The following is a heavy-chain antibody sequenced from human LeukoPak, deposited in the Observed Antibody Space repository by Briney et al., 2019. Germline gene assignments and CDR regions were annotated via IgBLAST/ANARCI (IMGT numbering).Heavy chain of an antibody. D-gene: IGHD1-26*01. J-gene: IGHJ4*02. V-gene: IGHV3-48*02. CDR2: ISSRSSTI. CDR3: ARVGELDY. Sequence: PGGSLRLSCAASGFTFSSYSMNWVRQAPGKGLEWVSYISSRSSTIYYADSVKGRFTISRDNAQNSVYLQMNSLRDEDTAVYYCARVGELDYWGQGTLVTVSS. CDR1: GFTFSSYS.